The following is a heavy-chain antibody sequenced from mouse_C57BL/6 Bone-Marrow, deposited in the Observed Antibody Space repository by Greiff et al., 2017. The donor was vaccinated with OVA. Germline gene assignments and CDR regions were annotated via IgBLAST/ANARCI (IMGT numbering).Heavy chain of an antibody. CDR2: IDPSDSYT. Sequence: VKQSCKASGYTFTSYWMHWVKQRPGQGLEWIGEIDPSDSYTNYNQKFKGKSTLTVDKSSSTAYMQLSSLTSEDSAVYYCARDYYGSYWYFDVWGTGTTVTVSS. CDR1: GYTFTSYW. D-gene: IGHD1-1*01. V-gene: IGHV1-69*01. J-gene: IGHJ1*03. CDR3: ARDYYGSYWYFDV.